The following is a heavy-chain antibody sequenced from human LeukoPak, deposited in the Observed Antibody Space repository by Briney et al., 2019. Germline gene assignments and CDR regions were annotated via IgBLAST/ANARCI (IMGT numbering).Heavy chain of an antibody. CDR3: TTDVVVPAAMGGENY. CDR1: GFTFSDYY. CDR2: ISSSGSTI. J-gene: IGHJ4*02. V-gene: IGHV3-11*04. D-gene: IGHD2-2*01. Sequence: GGSLRLSCAASGFTFSDYYMGWIRQALGKGLEWVSYISSSGSTIYYADSVKGRFTISRDNAKNSLYLQMNSLRAEDTAVYYCTTDVVVPAAMGGENYWGQGTLVTVSS.